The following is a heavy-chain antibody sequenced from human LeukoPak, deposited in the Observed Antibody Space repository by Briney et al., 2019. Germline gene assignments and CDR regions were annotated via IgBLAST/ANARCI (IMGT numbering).Heavy chain of an antibody. J-gene: IGHJ4*02. CDR2: INQDGSEQ. Sequence: GGSLRLSCAASGFTFSGSAMHWVRQASGKGLEWVAIINQDGSEQYYVDSVNGRFTISRDNARNSLYLEMDSLRPEDTAVYYCAREKGGLGGIAWQWLVLGHFDYWGQGTLVTVSS. CDR1: GFTFSGSA. V-gene: IGHV3-7*05. D-gene: IGHD6-19*01. CDR3: AREKGGLGGIAWQWLVLGHFDY.